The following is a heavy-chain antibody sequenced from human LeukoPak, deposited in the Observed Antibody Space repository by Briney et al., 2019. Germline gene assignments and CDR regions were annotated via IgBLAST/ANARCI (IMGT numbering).Heavy chain of an antibody. CDR1: GFTFSSYW. Sequence: GGSLRLSCAASGFTFSSYWMHWVRQAPGKGLVWVSRINSDGSSTSYADSVKGRFTISRDNAKNTLYLQMNGLRAEDTAVYYCTRLAAAGSGRWAPDYWGQGALVTVSS. V-gene: IGHV3-74*01. CDR2: INSDGSST. CDR3: TRLAAAGSGRWAPDY. D-gene: IGHD1-14*01. J-gene: IGHJ4*02.